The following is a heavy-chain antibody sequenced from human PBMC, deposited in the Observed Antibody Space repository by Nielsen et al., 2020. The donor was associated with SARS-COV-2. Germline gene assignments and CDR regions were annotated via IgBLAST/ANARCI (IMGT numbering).Heavy chain of an antibody. CDR1: GYTFTNYP. D-gene: IGHD1-26*01. CDR2: IHAGNGDT. J-gene: IGHJ6*02. CDR3: ARERSREYGIDV. Sequence: ASVKVSCKASGYTFTNYPLHWVRQAPGQRLEWMGWIHAGNGDTKYSLKFQGRVTITRDTSATTLYMELSSLRFEDTAVYYCARERSREYGIDVWGQGTTVTVSS. V-gene: IGHV1-3*01.